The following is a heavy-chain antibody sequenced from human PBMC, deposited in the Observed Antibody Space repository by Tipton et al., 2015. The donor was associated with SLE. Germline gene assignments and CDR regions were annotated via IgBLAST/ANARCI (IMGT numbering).Heavy chain of an antibody. V-gene: IGHV4-4*02. CDR1: GGSIRSSNW. D-gene: IGHD2-21*01. CDR3: ARAGGGDSNWFDP. Sequence: LSCAVSGGSIRSSNWWSWVRQPPGKGLEWIGEIHNNGSTNSNPSLKSRVTITVDKSKNQFSLKLSSVTAADTAVYYCARAGGGDSNWFDPWGQGTLVTVSS. CDR2: IHNNGST. J-gene: IGHJ5*02.